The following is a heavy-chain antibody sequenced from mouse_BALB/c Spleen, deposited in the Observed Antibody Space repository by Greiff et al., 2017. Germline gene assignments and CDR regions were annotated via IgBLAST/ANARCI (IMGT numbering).Heavy chain of an antibody. CDR2: INPSSGYT. CDR3: ARRIYYDYDGDY. V-gene: IGHV1-4*02. CDR1: GYTFTSYT. J-gene: IGHJ2*01. Sequence: QVQLQQSAAELARPGASVKISCKASGYTFTSYTMHWVKQRPGQGLEWIGYINPSSGYTEYNQKFKDKTTLTADKSSSTAYMQLSSLTSEDSAVYYCARRIYYDYDGDYWGQGTTLTVSS. D-gene: IGHD2-4*01.